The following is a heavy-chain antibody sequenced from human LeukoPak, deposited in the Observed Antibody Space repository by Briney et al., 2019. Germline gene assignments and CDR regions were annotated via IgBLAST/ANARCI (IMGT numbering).Heavy chain of an antibody. CDR2: IYSGGAT. Sequence: PGGSLRLSCAASGITVCTNYMSWVRQAPGKGLEWVSIIYSGGATFYADSVKGRFTISRENSKNTLWLQMNSLRAEDTAVYYCARLHYDVLTGPFDYWGQGTLVTVSS. CDR1: GITVCTNY. CDR3: ARLHYDVLTGPFDY. V-gene: IGHV3-66*04. J-gene: IGHJ4*02. D-gene: IGHD3-9*01.